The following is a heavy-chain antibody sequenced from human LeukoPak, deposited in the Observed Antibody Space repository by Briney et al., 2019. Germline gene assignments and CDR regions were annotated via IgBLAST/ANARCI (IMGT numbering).Heavy chain of an antibody. V-gene: IGHV4-38-2*01. CDR1: GYSISSGYY. CDR3: ARQDEELDAFDI. CDR2: IYHSGST. D-gene: IGHD1-7*01. J-gene: IGHJ3*02. Sequence: KPSGTLSLTCAVSGYSISSGYYWGWIRQPPGKGLEWIGSIYHSGSTYYNPSLKSRVTISVDTSKNQFSLKLSSVTAADTAVYYCARQDEELDAFDIWGQGTMVTVSS.